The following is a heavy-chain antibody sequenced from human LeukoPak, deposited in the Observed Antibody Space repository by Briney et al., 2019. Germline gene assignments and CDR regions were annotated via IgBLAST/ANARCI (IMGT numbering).Heavy chain of an antibody. Sequence: PGGSLRLSCAASGFTFSSYAMHWVRQAPGKGLEWVAVISYDGSNKYYADSVKGRFTISRDNSKNTLYLQMNSLRAEDTAVYYCARDGGGSYYEDFDYWGQGTLVTVSS. D-gene: IGHD1-26*01. CDR1: GFTFSSYA. V-gene: IGHV3-30-3*01. CDR2: ISYDGSNK. CDR3: ARDGGGSYYEDFDY. J-gene: IGHJ4*02.